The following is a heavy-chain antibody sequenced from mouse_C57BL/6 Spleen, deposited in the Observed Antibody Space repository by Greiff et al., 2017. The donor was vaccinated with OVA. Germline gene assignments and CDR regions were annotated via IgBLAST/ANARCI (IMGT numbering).Heavy chain of an antibody. V-gene: IGHV1-77*01. Sequence: QVHVKQSGAELVKPGASVKISCKASGYTFTDYYINWVKQRPGQGLEWIGKIGPGSGSTHYNEQFKGKATLTADKSSSTAYMQLSSLTSVDSAVYIGARKTSYVDYWGQGTTLTVSS. J-gene: IGHJ2*01. CDR1: GYTFTDYY. CDR3: ARKTSYVDY. CDR2: IGPGSGST. D-gene: IGHD2-13*01.